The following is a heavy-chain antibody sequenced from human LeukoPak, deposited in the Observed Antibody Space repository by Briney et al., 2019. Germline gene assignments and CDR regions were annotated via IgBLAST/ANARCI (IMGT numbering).Heavy chain of an antibody. CDR3: AREGDSSGYYSGFDY. D-gene: IGHD3-22*01. CDR2: ISSSGSTI. CDR1: GFTFSSYE. Sequence: PGGSLRLSCAASGFTFSSYEMNWVRQAPGKGLEWVSYISSSGSTIYYADSVKGRFTISRDNAKNSLYLQMNSLRAEDTAVYHCAREGDSSGYYSGFDYWGQGTLVTVSS. J-gene: IGHJ4*02. V-gene: IGHV3-48*03.